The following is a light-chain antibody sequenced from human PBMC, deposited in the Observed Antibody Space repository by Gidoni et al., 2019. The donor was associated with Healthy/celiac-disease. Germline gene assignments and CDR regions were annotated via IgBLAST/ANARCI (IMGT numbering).Light chain of an antibody. V-gene: IGKV1-39*01. CDR3: QQSYSTPRT. CDR2: AAS. Sequence: RVTITCRASQSISSYLNWYQQKPGKAPKLLIYAASSLQSGVPSRFSGSGSGTDFTLTISSLQPEDFATYYCQQSYSTPRTVXGXTKVEIK. CDR1: QSISSY. J-gene: IGKJ4*01.